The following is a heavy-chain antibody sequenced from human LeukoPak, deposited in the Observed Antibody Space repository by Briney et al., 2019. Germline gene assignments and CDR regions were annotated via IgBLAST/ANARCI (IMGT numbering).Heavy chain of an antibody. D-gene: IGHD6-13*01. CDR1: GFTFSSYA. V-gene: IGHV3-23*01. J-gene: IGHJ4*02. Sequence: GGSLRLSCAASGFTFSSYAMSWVRQAPGKGLEWVSVIRGSGGSTYYADSVKGRFTISRDNSKNTLYLQMNSLRAEDTAVYYCARGGPAAGRFDYWGQGTLVTVSS. CDR3: ARGGPAAGRFDY. CDR2: IRGSGGST.